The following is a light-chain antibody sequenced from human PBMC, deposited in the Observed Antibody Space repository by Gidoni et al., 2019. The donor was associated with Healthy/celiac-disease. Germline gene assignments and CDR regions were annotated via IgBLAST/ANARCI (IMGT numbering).Light chain of an antibody. Sequence: QSALTQPASVSGSPGQSITISCTGTSSDVGGYNYVSWYQQHPCKAPKLMIYDVSNRPSWVSNRFSGSKSGNTASLTISGLQAEDEADYYCSSYTSSSTLEVFGTGTKVTVL. CDR2: DVS. CDR1: SSDVGGYNY. J-gene: IGLJ1*01. CDR3: SSYTSSSTLEV. V-gene: IGLV2-14*01.